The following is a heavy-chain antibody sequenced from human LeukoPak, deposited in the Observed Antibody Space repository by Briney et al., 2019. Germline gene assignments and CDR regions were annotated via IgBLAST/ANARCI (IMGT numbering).Heavy chain of an antibody. D-gene: IGHD2-2*01. Sequence: TGGSLRLSCAASGFTFSSYSMNWVRQAPGKGLEWVSSISGSSIYIYYANSVRGRLTISRDNAKNSLFLQMNSLRAVDTAVYYCARDPGRCSSTSCYPDYWGQGTLVTVSS. CDR3: ARDPGRCSSTSCYPDY. CDR1: GFTFSSYS. V-gene: IGHV3-21*01. J-gene: IGHJ4*02. CDR2: ISGSSIYI.